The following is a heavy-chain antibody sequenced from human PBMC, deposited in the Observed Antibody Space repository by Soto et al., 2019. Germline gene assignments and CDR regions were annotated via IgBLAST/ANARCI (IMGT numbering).Heavy chain of an antibody. CDR3: ARGPMVRGVIITDMDV. D-gene: IGHD3-10*01. J-gene: IGHJ6*02. CDR1: GYTFTGYY. CDR2: INPNSGGT. Sequence: ASVKVSCKASGYTFTGYYMHWVRQAPGQGLEWMGWINPNSGGTNYAQKFQGWVTMTRDTSISTAYMELSRLRSDDTAVYYCARGPMVRGVIITDMDVWGQGTTVTVSS. V-gene: IGHV1-2*04.